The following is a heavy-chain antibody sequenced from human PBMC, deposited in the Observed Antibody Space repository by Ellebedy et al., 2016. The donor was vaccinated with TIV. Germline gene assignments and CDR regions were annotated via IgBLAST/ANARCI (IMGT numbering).Heavy chain of an antibody. CDR2: ISSTSGNI. V-gene: IGHV3-48*04. CDR1: GFTFSSYG. CDR3: AKEADSSGVWDY. Sequence: GGSLRLSCAASGFTFSSYGMNWVRQAPGRGLEWVSYISSTSGNIQYADSVKGRFTISSDNAKNALYLQMNSLRAEDTALYYCAKEADSSGVWDYWGQGTLVTASS. J-gene: IGHJ4*02. D-gene: IGHD3-22*01.